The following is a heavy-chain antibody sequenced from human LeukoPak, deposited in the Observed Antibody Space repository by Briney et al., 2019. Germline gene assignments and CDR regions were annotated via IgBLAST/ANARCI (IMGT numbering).Heavy chain of an antibody. CDR2: IYYSGST. J-gene: IGHJ4*02. D-gene: IGHD5-24*01. V-gene: IGHV4-59*01. Sequence: SETLSLTCTVSGGSISSYYRSWIRQPPGKGLEWIGYIYYSGSTNYNPSLKSRVTISVDTSKNQFSLKLSSATAADTAVYYCARDLRRDGYKYYFDYWGQGTLVTVSS. CDR1: GGSISSYY. CDR3: ARDLRRDGYKYYFDY.